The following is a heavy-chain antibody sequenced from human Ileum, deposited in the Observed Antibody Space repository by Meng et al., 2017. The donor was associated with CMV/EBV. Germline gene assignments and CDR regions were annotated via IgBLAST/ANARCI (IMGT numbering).Heavy chain of an antibody. CDR3: GRAGARGVPVDM. V-gene: IGHV4-4*07. CDR2: LRTSGTT. J-gene: IGHJ4*02. Sequence: QRQPQESGPGLVKPSETLSLPCIVPGDSISGYHWTWIRKPAGKGLEWIGRLRTSGTTDHNPSLKSRVTLSIDTSKNQFSLKLNSVTAADTAVYYCGRAGARGVPVDMWGQGTLVTVSS. CDR1: GDSISGYH. D-gene: IGHD3-10*01.